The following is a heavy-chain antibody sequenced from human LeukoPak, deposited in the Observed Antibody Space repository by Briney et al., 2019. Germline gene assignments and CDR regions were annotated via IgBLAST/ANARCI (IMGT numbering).Heavy chain of an antibody. V-gene: IGHV3-53*05. CDR1: GFTVSSNY. Sequence: PGGSLRLSCAASGFTVSSNYMSWVRQAPGKGLEWVSVIYSGGSTYYADSMKGRFTISRDNSKNTLYLQMNSLRAEDTAVYYCAKDRQLWFGELSWGQGTLVTVSS. D-gene: IGHD3-10*01. CDR2: IYSGGST. J-gene: IGHJ4*02. CDR3: AKDRQLWFGELS.